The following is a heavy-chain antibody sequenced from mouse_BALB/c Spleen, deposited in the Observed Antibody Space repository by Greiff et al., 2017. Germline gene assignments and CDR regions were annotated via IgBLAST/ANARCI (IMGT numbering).Heavy chain of an antibody. Sequence: VQLKESGPELEKPGASVKISCKASGYSFTGYNMNWVKQSNGKSLEWIGNIDPYYGGTSYNQKFKGKATLTVDKSSSTAYMQLKSLTSEDSAVYYCARGGDVGYYYAMDYWGQGTSVTVSS. J-gene: IGHJ4*01. V-gene: IGHV1-39*01. CDR1: GYSFTGYN. CDR2: IDPYYGGT. D-gene: IGHD4-1*01. CDR3: ARGGDVGYYYAMDY.